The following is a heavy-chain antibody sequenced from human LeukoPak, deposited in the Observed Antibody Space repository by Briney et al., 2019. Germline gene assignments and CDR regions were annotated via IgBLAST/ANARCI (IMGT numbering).Heavy chain of an antibody. V-gene: IGHV3-23*01. Sequence: GGSLRLSCAASGFTFSSYGMSWVRQAPGKGLEWVSATSGSGGSTYYADSVKGRFTISRDNSKNTLYLQMNSLRAEDTAVYYCAKANHYYGSGSYYLDYWGQGTLVTVSS. J-gene: IGHJ4*02. CDR3: AKANHYYGSGSYYLDY. CDR2: TSGSGGST. CDR1: GFTFSSYG. D-gene: IGHD3-10*01.